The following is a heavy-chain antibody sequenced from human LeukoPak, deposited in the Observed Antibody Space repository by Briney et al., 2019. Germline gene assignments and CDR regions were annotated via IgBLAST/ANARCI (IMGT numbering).Heavy chain of an antibody. Sequence: GASVKVSCKASGYTFTSYGISWVRQAPGQGLEWMGWISAHNGNTNYAQKLQGRVTMTTDTSTSTAYMELRSLRSDDTAVYYCARDPSYCSSTSCVGPYYYYYYGMDVWGQGTTVTVSS. CDR3: ARDPSYCSSTSCVGPYYYYYYGMDV. V-gene: IGHV1-18*01. CDR1: GYTFTSYG. D-gene: IGHD2-2*01. J-gene: IGHJ6*02. CDR2: ISAHNGNT.